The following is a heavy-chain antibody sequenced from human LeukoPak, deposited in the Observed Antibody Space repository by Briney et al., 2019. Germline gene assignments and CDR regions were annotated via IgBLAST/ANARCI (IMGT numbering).Heavy chain of an antibody. CDR1: GVSISPYY. CDR2: IYHSGST. V-gene: IGHV4-59*01. D-gene: IGHD6-13*01. Sequence: SETLSLTCTVSGVSISPYYWSWIRQPPGKGLEWIGYIYHSGSTNYNPSLKSRVTISVDTSEHQFSLNLSSVTAADTAIYYCARGPAASTTVFDYWGQGSLVTVSS. CDR3: ARGPAASTTVFDY. J-gene: IGHJ4*02.